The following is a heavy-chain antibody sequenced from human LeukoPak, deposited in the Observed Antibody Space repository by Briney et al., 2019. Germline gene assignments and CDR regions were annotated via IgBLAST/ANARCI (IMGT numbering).Heavy chain of an antibody. V-gene: IGHV4-34*01. D-gene: IGHD6-13*01. CDR3: ARVYSSSWFDY. J-gene: IGHJ4*02. Sequence: SETLSLTCAVYGGSFSGYYWGWIRQPPGKGLEWIGEINHSGGTNYNPSLKSRVTISVDTSKNQFSLKLSSVTAADTAVYYCARVYSSSWFDYWGQGTLVTASS. CDR1: GGSFSGYY. CDR2: INHSGGT.